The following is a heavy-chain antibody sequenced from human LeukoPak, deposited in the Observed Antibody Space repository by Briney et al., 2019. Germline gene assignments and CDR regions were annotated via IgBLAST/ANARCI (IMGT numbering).Heavy chain of an antibody. CDR3: ASSIVAVAAALDY. CDR2: ISGSGDRT. Sequence: GGSLRLSCEASGFTFSNYAMSWVRQAPGKGLEWVSVISGSGDRTHYADSVKGRFTISGDNSKNTLYLQMNSLRAEDTAVYYCASSIVAVAAALDYWGQGTLVTVSS. V-gene: IGHV3-23*01. J-gene: IGHJ4*02. CDR1: GFTFSNYA. D-gene: IGHD2-2*01.